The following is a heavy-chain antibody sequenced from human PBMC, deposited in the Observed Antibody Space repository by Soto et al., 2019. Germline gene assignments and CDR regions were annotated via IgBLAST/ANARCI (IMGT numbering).Heavy chain of an antibody. J-gene: IGHJ4*02. Sequence: QITLKESGPTLVKPTQTLTLTCTFSGFSLSTTGVAVGWIRQPPGKALEWLALVYWDDDKRYSPSLKSRLTITKDPSKNQVVLTMPNMDPVDAATYYCALHLTAGGYFDYWGQGTLVTVSS. CDR2: VYWDDDK. V-gene: IGHV2-5*02. D-gene: IGHD2-21*02. CDR3: ALHLTAGGYFDY. CDR1: GFSLSTTGVA.